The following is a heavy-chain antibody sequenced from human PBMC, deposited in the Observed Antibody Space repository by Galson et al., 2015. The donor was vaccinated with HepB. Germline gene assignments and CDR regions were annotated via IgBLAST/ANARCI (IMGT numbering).Heavy chain of an antibody. CDR1: GFTFSSYS. CDR3: ARGLEDIVVVPAGPGWFDP. J-gene: IGHJ5*02. CDR2: ISSSSSTI. V-gene: IGHV3-48*01. D-gene: IGHD2-2*01. Sequence: SLRLSCAASGFTFSSYSMNWVRQAPGKGLEWVSYISSSSSTIYYADSVKGRFTISRDNAKNSLYLQMNSLRAEDTAVYYCARGLEDIVVVPAGPGWFDPWGQGTLVTVSS.